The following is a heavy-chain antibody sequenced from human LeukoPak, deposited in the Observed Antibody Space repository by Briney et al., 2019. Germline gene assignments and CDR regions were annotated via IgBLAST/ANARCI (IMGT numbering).Heavy chain of an antibody. D-gene: IGHD3-10*01. J-gene: IGHJ3*02. V-gene: IGHV1-46*01. CDR3: ARGRDNDSGSSFGAFDI. CDR2: IHSSDGTT. CDR1: EYTCTNCY. Sequence: ASVKVSCKASEYTCTNCYIHWVRQAPGQGLDWMGIIHSSDGTTRYAQKFQGRVTMTRDTSTNTVYMELSSLRSEDMALYYCARGRDNDSGSSFGAFDIWGQGTLVTVSS.